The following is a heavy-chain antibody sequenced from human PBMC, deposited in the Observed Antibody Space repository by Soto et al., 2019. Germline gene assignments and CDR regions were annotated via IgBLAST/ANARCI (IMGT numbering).Heavy chain of an antibody. J-gene: IGHJ4*02. V-gene: IGHV3-23*01. Sequence: EVPLLESGGGLVQPGGSLRLSCAASEFTFSSYAMSWVRQAPGKGLEWVSAISGSGGSTYYADSVKGRFTISRDNSKNTLCLQVNSLRAEDTAVYYCARRSSGWYFDYWGQGTLVTVSS. CDR1: EFTFSSYA. CDR2: ISGSGGST. CDR3: ARRSSGWYFDY. D-gene: IGHD6-19*01.